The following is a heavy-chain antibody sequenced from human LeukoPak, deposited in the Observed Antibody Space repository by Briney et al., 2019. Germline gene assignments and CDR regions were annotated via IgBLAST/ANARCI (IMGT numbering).Heavy chain of an antibody. CDR1: GFTFSSYA. D-gene: IGHD4-17*01. Sequence: PGGSLRLSCAASGFTFSSYAMSWVRQAPGKALEWVSAISGSGGSTYYADSVKGRFTISRDNSKNTLYLQMNSLRAEDTAVCYCAKERAYGDYSAPWGQGTLVTVSS. CDR2: ISGSGGST. J-gene: IGHJ5*02. CDR3: AKERAYGDYSAP. V-gene: IGHV3-23*01.